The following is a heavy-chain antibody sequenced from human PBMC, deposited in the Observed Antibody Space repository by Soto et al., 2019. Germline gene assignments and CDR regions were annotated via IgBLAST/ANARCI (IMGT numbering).Heavy chain of an antibody. Sequence: HVTLKASGPVLVKPTETLTLTCTVSGFSLSNGKVGVSWIRQPPGKALEWLAHIFSNDEKSYRTSLKSRLTISEHTSKSQVVLTMTNVDPVDTATYYCARILFGRSVAGGYFYMDVWGKGTTVTVSS. CDR3: ARILFGRSVAGGYFYMDV. D-gene: IGHD6-19*01. CDR1: GFSLSNGKVG. CDR2: IFSNDEK. J-gene: IGHJ6*03. V-gene: IGHV2-26*01.